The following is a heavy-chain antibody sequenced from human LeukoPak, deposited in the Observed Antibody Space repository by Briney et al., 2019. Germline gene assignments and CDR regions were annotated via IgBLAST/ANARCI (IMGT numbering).Heavy chain of an antibody. V-gene: IGHV3-74*01. Sequence: GGSLRLSCAASGFTLSSYWMHWVRQDPGKGLVWVSRINSDGSSTSYADSVKGRFTISRDNAKNTLYLQMNSLRAEDTAVYYCARVPAVTAYFDYWGQGTLATVSS. J-gene: IGHJ4*02. CDR3: ARVPAVTAYFDY. CDR1: GFTLSSYW. CDR2: INSDGSST. D-gene: IGHD2-21*02.